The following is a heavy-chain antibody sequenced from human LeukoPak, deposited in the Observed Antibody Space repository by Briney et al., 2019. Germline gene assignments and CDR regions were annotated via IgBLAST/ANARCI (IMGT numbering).Heavy chain of an antibody. Sequence: SETLSLTCAVYGGSFSGYYWSWIRQPPGKGLEWIGEINHSGSTNYNPSLKSRVTISVDTSKNQFSLKLSSVTAADTAVYYCARTRRKEAARPGGSYLDYWGQGTLVTVSS. J-gene: IGHJ4*02. CDR1: GGSFSGYY. D-gene: IGHD6-6*01. CDR2: INHSGST. V-gene: IGHV4-34*01. CDR3: ARTRRKEAARPGGSYLDY.